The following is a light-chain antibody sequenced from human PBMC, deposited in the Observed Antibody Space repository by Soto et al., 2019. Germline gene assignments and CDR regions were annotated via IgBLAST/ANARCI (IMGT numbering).Light chain of an antibody. V-gene: IGKV3-15*01. J-gene: IGKJ4*01. CDR1: QSVSTN. CDR3: QQYNNWPRGLT. CDR2: GAS. Sequence: EIVMTQSPATLSVSPGERATLSCRASQSVSTNLAWYQQKPGQAPRLLIYGASTRATGIPARFSGSGPGTEFTLTLSSLQSEDFAVYYCQQYNNWPRGLTFGGGTKVEIK.